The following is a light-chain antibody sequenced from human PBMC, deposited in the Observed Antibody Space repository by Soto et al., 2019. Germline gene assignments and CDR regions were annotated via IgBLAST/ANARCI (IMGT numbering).Light chain of an antibody. CDR3: QQYSTYPFT. V-gene: IGKV1-8*01. Sequence: ATRMTQSPSSFSASTGDRVNITCRADQGVSSYLAWYQQKPGIAPKLLIYAASTLQSGVPSTFSGSGSGTDFTLTIRCLQSEDFATYFGQQYSTYPFTFGPGTKVDVK. CDR2: AAS. CDR1: QGVSSY. J-gene: IGKJ3*01.